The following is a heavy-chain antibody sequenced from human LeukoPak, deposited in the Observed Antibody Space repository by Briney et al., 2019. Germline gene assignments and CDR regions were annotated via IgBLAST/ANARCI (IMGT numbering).Heavy chain of an antibody. D-gene: IGHD1-26*01. V-gene: IGHV3-30*03. J-gene: IGHJ4*02. CDR3: AMSSGSRTGYLDY. Sequence: PGRSLRLSCAAPGFTFSSYGMHWVRQAPGKGLEWVAVISYDGSNKYYADSVKGRFTISRDNSKNTLYLQMNSLRAEDTAVYYCAMSSGSRTGYLDYWGQGTLVTVSS. CDR1: GFTFSSYG. CDR2: ISYDGSNK.